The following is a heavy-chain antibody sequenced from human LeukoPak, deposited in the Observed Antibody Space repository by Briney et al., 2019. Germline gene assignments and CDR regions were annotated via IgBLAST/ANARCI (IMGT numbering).Heavy chain of an antibody. CDR2: IWYDGSNK. D-gene: IGHD5-18*01. V-gene: IGHV3-33*01. CDR1: GFTFSSYG. J-gene: IGHJ4*02. Sequence: PGGSLRLSCAASGFTFSSYGMHWVRQAPGKGLEWVAVIWYDGSNKCYADSVKGRFTISRDNSKNTLYLRMNSLRAEDTAVYYCARPFDTAMVTNYFDYWGQGTLVTVSS. CDR3: ARPFDTAMVTNYFDY.